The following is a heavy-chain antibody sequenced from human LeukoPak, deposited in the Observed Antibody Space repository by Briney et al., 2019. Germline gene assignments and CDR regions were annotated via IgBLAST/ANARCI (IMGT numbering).Heavy chain of an antibody. Sequence: ASVKVSCKASGYTFTVYYMHWVRQAPGQGLEWMGWINPNSGGTNYAQKFQGRVTMTRDTSISTAYMELSRLRSDDTAVYYCARDYGDYGNGIDYWGQGTLVTVSS. D-gene: IGHD4-17*01. CDR1: GYTFTVYY. CDR3: ARDYGDYGNGIDY. V-gene: IGHV1-2*02. J-gene: IGHJ4*02. CDR2: INPNSGGT.